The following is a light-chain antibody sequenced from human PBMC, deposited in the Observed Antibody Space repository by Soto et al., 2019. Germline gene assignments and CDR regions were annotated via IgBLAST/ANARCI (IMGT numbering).Light chain of an antibody. Sequence: EIVMTQSPLSLSDTPGEQASIACRSSQSLLHSNGYNYLDWYLQKPGQSPQLLIYLGSNRASGVPDRFRGSGSGTDFTLKISRVEAEDVGVYYCMQALQTPPTFGQGTKLEIK. CDR1: QSLLHSNGYNY. CDR3: MQALQTPPT. V-gene: IGKV2-28*01. J-gene: IGKJ2*01. CDR2: LGS.